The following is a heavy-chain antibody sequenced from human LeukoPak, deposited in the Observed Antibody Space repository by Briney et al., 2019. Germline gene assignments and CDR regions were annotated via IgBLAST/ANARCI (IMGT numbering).Heavy chain of an antibody. V-gene: IGHV3-74*01. CDR1: GFTFSKYW. CDR3: ARVPVGSYSFDY. CDR2: INTDGSTT. J-gene: IGHJ4*02. Sequence: GGSLRLSCAASGFTFSKYWMHWVRQAPGKGLVWVSRINTDGSTTSYVDSVKGRFTISRDNTKNTLYLHMNSLRAEDTAVYYCARVPVGSYSFDYWGQGTLVTVSS. D-gene: IGHD1-26*01.